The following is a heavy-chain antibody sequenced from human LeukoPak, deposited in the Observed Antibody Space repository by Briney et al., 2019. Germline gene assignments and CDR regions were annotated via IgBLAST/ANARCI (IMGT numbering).Heavy chain of an antibody. CDR1: GYTFSSFG. Sequence: ASVKVSCKASGYTFSSFGITWVRQAPGQGLEWMGWISPYDDSTAYGQKFQGRVTMTRDTSTNTTYMELRSLTSDDTAMYYCAKVDPPITVGAPGDAFDLWGQGTMVIVSS. CDR2: ISPYDDST. V-gene: IGHV1-18*01. J-gene: IGHJ3*01. D-gene: IGHD1-26*01. CDR3: AKVDPPITVGAPGDAFDL.